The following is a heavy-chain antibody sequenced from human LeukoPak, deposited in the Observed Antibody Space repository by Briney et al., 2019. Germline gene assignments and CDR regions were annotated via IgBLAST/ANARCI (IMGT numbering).Heavy chain of an antibody. CDR3: ARDYGDYPYNWFDP. CDR1: GYTFTAYY. V-gene: IGHV1-2*02. D-gene: IGHD4-17*01. Sequence: ASVKVSCKAPGYTFTAYYMHWVRQAPGQGLEWMGWINPNSGDTNYAQKFQGRVTMTRDTSITTAYMELSRLRSDDTAVYYCARDYGDYPYNWFDPWGQGTLVTVSS. J-gene: IGHJ5*02. CDR2: INPNSGDT.